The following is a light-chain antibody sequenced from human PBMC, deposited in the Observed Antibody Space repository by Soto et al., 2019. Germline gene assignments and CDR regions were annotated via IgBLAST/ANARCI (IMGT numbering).Light chain of an antibody. J-gene: IGKJ3*01. Sequence: DIQLTQSPSFLSASVGDRVTITCRASQGINSYLAWYQQTPGKAPKLLIYATSTLQTGVPSRFSGSGSGTEFTLTISSLQPEDFATYYCQQFNSYPLLFTFCPGTRVEIK. CDR3: QQFNSYPLLFT. CDR2: ATS. V-gene: IGKV1-9*01. CDR1: QGINSY.